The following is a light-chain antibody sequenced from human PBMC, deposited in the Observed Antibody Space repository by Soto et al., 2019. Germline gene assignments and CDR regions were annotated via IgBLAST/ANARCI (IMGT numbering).Light chain of an antibody. CDR3: AAWDDSLNGLYV. J-gene: IGLJ1*01. CDR1: YSNIGSHT. Sequence: QSVLTQPPSASGTPGQRVTISCSGSYSNIGSHTVNWYQQLPGTAPKLLIYSNNQRPSGVPDRFSASKSGTSASLAISGLQSEDEADYYCAAWDDSLNGLYVFGAGTKLTVL. CDR2: SNN. V-gene: IGLV1-44*01.